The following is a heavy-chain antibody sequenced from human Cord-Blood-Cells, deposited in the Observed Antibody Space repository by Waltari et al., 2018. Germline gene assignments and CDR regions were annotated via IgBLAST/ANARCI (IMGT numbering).Heavy chain of an antibody. Sequence: QVQLQQSGPGLVTPSQTPSPTSAISGHSFLRHSAASNWIGQSPSRGLEWLGTTYNRSKWYNDYAVSVKSRITINPDTSKNQFSLQLNSVTPEDTAVYYCARSYSSSWYFDYWGQGTLVTVSS. CDR3: ARSYSSSWYFDY. J-gene: IGHJ4*02. CDR1: GHSFLRHSAA. CDR2: TYNRSKWYN. V-gene: IGHV6-1*01. D-gene: IGHD6-13*01.